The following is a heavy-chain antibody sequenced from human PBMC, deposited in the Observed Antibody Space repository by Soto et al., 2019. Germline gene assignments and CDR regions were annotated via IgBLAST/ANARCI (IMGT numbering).Heavy chain of an antibody. Sequence: QVQLQESGPGLVKPSQTLSLTCTVSGGSISSGGYYWSWIRQHPGKGLEWIGYIYYSGSTYYNPSLQSRVSISVDTSKNQCSLKVSSVTAADTAVYYCARELGAAAGKYAFDIWGQGTMVTVSS. V-gene: IGHV4-31*03. CDR1: GGSISSGGYY. CDR3: ARELGAAAGKYAFDI. D-gene: IGHD6-13*01. CDR2: IYYSGST. J-gene: IGHJ3*02.